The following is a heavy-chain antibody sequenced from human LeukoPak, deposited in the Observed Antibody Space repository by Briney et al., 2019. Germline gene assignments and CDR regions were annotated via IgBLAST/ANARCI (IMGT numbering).Heavy chain of an antibody. V-gene: IGHV1-8*01. CDR3: ARGAWYNSAYTALHYFDY. Sequence: GASVKVSCKASGYTFTNYDINWVRQATGQGLEWMGWMNPNNGNAGYAQKFQDKVTMTRDTSISTAYMELSSLRPEDTAIYYCARGAWYNSAYTALHYFDYWGQGTLVTVSS. D-gene: IGHD6-19*01. CDR1: GYTFTNYD. CDR2: MNPNNGNA. J-gene: IGHJ4*02.